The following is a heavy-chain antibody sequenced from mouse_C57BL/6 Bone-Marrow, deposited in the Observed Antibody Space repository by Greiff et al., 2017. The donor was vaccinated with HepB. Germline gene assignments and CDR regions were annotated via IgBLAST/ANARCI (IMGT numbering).Heavy chain of an antibody. CDR3: ARDGYSNYVSWFAY. CDR2: IYPGDGDT. D-gene: IGHD2-5*01. Sequence: QVQLKQSGPELVKPGASVKISCKASGYAFSSSWMNWVKQRPGKGLEWIGRIYPGDGDTNYNGKFKGKATLTADKSSSTAYMQLSSLTSEDSAVYFCARDGYSNYVSWFAYWGQGTLVTVSA. V-gene: IGHV1-82*01. J-gene: IGHJ3*01. CDR1: GYAFSSSW.